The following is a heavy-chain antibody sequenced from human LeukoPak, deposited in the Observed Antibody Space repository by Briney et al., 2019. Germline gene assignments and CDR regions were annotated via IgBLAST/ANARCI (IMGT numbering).Heavy chain of an antibody. CDR2: VHYSGNT. Sequence: SETRSLTSTISGGPISIYYWSWIRQPPTKSLEWIGYVHYSGNTNYNPSLESRVTISLETSKNLFSLQLKSLTAADTAVYYCARHSSRYYYNTTGSQGFDPWGQGTLVAVSS. CDR1: GGPISIYY. D-gene: IGHD3-22*01. V-gene: IGHV4-59*01. J-gene: IGHJ5*02. CDR3: ARHSSRYYYNTTGSQGFDP.